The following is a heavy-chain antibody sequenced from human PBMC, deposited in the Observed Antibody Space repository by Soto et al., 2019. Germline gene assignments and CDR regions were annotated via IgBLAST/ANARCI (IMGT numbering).Heavy chain of an antibody. CDR3: ARRYSSSVWFDP. V-gene: IGHV3-53*01. J-gene: IGHJ5*02. Sequence: GGSLRLSCAASGFSVTTNYMSWVRQAPGKGLEWVSVIYSGGDTYYEDSVKGRFTISRDNSENTLYLQMNSLRAEDTAVYFCARRYSSSVWFDPWGQGTLVTVSS. CDR2: IYSGGDT. CDR1: GFSVTTNY. D-gene: IGHD6-6*01.